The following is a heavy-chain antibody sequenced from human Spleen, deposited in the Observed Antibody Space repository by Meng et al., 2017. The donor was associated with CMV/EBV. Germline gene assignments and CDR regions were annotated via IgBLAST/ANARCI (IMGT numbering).Heavy chain of an antibody. CDR3: ARELGSINWFDP. Sequence: GESGGGLVRPGGLLGPSCADFGFTFSDYWMHWVRQAPGEGPVWVSRIDTDGTVTSYAESVRGRFTISRDNSKNTLYLQMNDLRAGDSGVYYCARELGSINWFDPWGQGTLVTVSS. CDR1: GFTFSDYW. V-gene: IGHV3-74*03. CDR2: IDTDGTVT. D-gene: IGHD2-2*01. J-gene: IGHJ5*02.